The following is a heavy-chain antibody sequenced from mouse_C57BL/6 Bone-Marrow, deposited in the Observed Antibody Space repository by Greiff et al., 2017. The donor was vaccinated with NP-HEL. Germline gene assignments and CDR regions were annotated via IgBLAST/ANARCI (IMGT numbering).Heavy chain of an antibody. CDR2: SRNKANDYTT. J-gene: IGHJ4*01. CDR3: ASDAGDGYYHYYAMDY. Sequence: EVKVEESGGGLLQSGRSLRLSCATSGFTFSDFYMEWVRQTPGKGLEWIAASRNKANDYTTEYSASVKGRFTVSRDTSQSILYLQMNALRAEDTAIYYCASDAGDGYYHYYAMDYWGQGTSVTVSS. V-gene: IGHV7-1*01. D-gene: IGHD2-3*01. CDR1: GFTFSDFY.